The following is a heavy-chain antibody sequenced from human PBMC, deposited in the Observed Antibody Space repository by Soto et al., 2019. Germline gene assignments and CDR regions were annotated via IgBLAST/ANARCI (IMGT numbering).Heavy chain of an antibody. CDR3: AADPRYSSGWFDAFDI. CDR2: IVVGSGNT. J-gene: IGHJ3*02. Sequence: SVKVSCKASGFTFTSSAMQWVRQARGQRLEWIGWIVVGSGNTNYAQKFQERVTITRDMSTSTAYMELSSLRSEDTAVYYCAADPRYSSGWFDAFDIWGQGTMVTVSS. CDR1: GFTFTSSA. V-gene: IGHV1-58*02. D-gene: IGHD6-19*01.